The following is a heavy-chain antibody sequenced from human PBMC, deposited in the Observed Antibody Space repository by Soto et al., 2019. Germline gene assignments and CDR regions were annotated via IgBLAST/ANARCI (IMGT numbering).Heavy chain of an antibody. V-gene: IGHV4-4*02. Sequence: PSETLSLTCAVAGGSISSSNWWSWVRQPPGKGLEWIGEIYHSGSTNYNPSLKSRVTISVDKSKNQFSLKLSSVTAADTAVYYCARMVRGVMVQDWFDPWGQGTLVTVSS. CDR1: GGSISSSNW. D-gene: IGHD3-10*01. J-gene: IGHJ5*02. CDR3: ARMVRGVMVQDWFDP. CDR2: IYHSGST.